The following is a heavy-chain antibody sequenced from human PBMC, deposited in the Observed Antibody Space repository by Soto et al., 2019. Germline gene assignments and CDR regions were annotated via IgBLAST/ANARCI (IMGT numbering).Heavy chain of an antibody. Sequence: EVQLLESGGGLVQPGGPLRLSCAASGFTFSNYAMSWVRQAPGKGLEWVSGIGGRATSAYYADSVKGRFAISRDNSYNTLFLQLNSLRAEDTAVYYCAKSRYSDSSGDVYDFWGQGTLVSVSS. CDR2: IGGRATSA. J-gene: IGHJ4*02. D-gene: IGHD3-22*01. CDR1: GFTFSNYA. CDR3: AKSRYSDSSGDVYDF. V-gene: IGHV3-23*01.